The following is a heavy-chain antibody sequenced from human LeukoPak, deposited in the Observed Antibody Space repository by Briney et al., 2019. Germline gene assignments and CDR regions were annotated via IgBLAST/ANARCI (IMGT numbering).Heavy chain of an antibody. Sequence: ASVTVSCKASGGTFSGYTITWVRQAPGQGLEWMGRIIPMVGVSKYAENFQGRVTITADKSTNTAYMEMSSLRSEDTAIYYCALLWFGGNWFDPWGQGTLVTVSS. D-gene: IGHD3-10*01. CDR3: ALLWFGGNWFDP. J-gene: IGHJ5*02. CDR1: GGTFSGYT. V-gene: IGHV1-69*02. CDR2: IIPMVGVS.